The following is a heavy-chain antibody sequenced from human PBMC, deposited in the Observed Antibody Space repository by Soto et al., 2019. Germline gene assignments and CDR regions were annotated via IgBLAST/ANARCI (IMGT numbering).Heavy chain of an antibody. CDR2: INPNSGGT. CDR3: ARSPNSARSAENCSGGSCYSVGAFDI. D-gene: IGHD2-15*01. V-gene: IGHV1-2*04. Sequence: QVQLVQSGAEVKKPGASVKVSCKASGYTFTGYYMHWVRQAPGQGLEWMGWINPNSGGTNYAQKFQGWVTMTRDTSNRTAYMELGRLRSDDTAVYYCARSPNSARSAENCSGGSCYSVGAFDIWGQGTMVTVSS. CDR1: GYTFTGYY. J-gene: IGHJ3*02.